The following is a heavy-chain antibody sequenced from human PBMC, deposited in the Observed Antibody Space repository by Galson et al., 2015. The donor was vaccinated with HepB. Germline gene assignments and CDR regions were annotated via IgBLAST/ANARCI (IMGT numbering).Heavy chain of an antibody. Sequence: PALVKPTQTLTLTCTFSGFSLTTRGVGVGWVRQPPGKALEWLALIYWDDNKPYSPSLRSRLTIAKDTSKNQVVLEMTNMDPEDTATYYCAHRRREENAVTTGFDYWGQGILVSVSS. V-gene: IGHV2-5*02. CDR1: GFSLTTRGVG. D-gene: IGHD4-17*01. CDR2: IYWDDNK. J-gene: IGHJ4*02. CDR3: AHRRREENAVTTGFDY.